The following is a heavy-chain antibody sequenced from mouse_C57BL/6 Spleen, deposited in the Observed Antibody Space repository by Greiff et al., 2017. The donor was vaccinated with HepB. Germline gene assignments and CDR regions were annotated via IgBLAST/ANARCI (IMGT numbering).Heavy chain of an antibody. CDR2: ISSGSSTI. D-gene: IGHD2-1*01. V-gene: IGHV5-17*01. CDR1: GFTFSDYG. Sequence: EVHLVESGGGLVKPGGSLKLSCAASGFTFSDYGMHWVRQAPEKGLEWVAYISSGSSTIYYADTVKGRFTISRDNAKNTLFLQMTSLRSEDTAMYYCARPRGNYQELAYWGQGTLVTVSA. J-gene: IGHJ3*01. CDR3: ARPRGNYQELAY.